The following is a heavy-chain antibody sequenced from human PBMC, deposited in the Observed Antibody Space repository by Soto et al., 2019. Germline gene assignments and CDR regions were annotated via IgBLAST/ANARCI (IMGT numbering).Heavy chain of an antibody. CDR2: INPDGNVG. CDR3: AGWGGHDYHY. D-gene: IGHD4-17*01. CDR1: GFTFSTYW. V-gene: IGHV3-7*03. J-gene: IGHJ4*01. Sequence: EVQLLGSGGGLVQPGGSLRLSCVGSGFTFSTYWMNWVRQAPGKGLVWVANINPDGNVGTYVDSVRGRFTTSRDNAKNSRYLQMNSLRAVDTAVDFCAGWGGHDYHYWGPGNIVTVSS.